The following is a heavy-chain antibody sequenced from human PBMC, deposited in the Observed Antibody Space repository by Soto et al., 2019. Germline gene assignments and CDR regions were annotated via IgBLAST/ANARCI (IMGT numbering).Heavy chain of an antibody. J-gene: IGHJ4*02. CDR1: GFTFSSYW. D-gene: IGHD2-21*01. Sequence: PGGSLGLSCAVSGFTFSSYWMHWVRQAPGEGLVWVSRINTDGSATNYADSAKGRFTISRDNAKNTLYLQMNSLRAEDTAVFYCGGGGSDSSKAPGYLGQGTLVTVSS. V-gene: IGHV3-74*01. CDR3: GGGGSDSSKAPGY. CDR2: INTDGSAT.